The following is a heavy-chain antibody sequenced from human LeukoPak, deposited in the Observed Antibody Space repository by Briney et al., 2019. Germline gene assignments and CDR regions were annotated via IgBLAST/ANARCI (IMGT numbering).Heavy chain of an antibody. Sequence: PSETLSLTCTVSGGSISSSFYYWGWIRQPPGKGLEWIGSFYYSGSTYYNPSLKSRVTISVDTSKNQFSLKLSSVTAADTAVYYCARSNSAFDYWGQGTLVTVSS. D-gene: IGHD2/OR15-2a*01. V-gene: IGHV4-39*07. J-gene: IGHJ4*02. CDR2: FYYSGST. CDR1: GGSISSSFYY. CDR3: ARSNSAFDY.